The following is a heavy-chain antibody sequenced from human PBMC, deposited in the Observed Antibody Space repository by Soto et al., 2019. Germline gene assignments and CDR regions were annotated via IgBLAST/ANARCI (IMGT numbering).Heavy chain of an antibody. Sequence: EVQLVESGGGLVQPGGSLRLSCAASGFTFSSYSMNWVRQAPGKGLEWVSYISSSSSTIYYADSVKGRFTISRDNAKNSLSLQMNSLRAEDTAVYYCAREIYDSRGYYAPFDYWGQGTLVTVSS. CDR3: AREIYDSRGYYAPFDY. J-gene: IGHJ4*02. V-gene: IGHV3-48*01. D-gene: IGHD3-22*01. CDR1: GFTFSSYS. CDR2: ISSSSSTI.